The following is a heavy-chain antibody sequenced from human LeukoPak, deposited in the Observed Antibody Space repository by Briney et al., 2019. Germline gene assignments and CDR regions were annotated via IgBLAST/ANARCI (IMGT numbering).Heavy chain of an antibody. CDR2: ISSSGSTI. D-gene: IGHD3-22*01. CDR3: ARMEFYYYDSSGYSVGFDY. V-gene: IGHV3-11*01. J-gene: IGHJ4*02. CDR1: GFTSSDYY. Sequence: GGSLRLSCAASGFTSSDYYMSWIGQAPGKGLEWVSYISSSGSTIYYADSVKGRFTISRDNAKNSLYLQMNSLRAEDTAVYYCARMEFYYYDSSGYSVGFDYWGQGTLVTVSS.